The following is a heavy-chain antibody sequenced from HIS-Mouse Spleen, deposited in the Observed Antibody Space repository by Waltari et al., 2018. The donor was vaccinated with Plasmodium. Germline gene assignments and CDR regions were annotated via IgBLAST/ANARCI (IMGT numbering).Heavy chain of an antibody. D-gene: IGHD2-15*01. CDR3: ARDRRLAFDY. CDR1: GFTFNSYA. CDR2: ISYDGSNK. Sequence: QVQLVESGGGVVQPGRSLSLSCAASGFTFNSYARHWVRQAPGKGLEWVAVISYDGSNKYYADSVKGRFTISRDNSKNTLYLQMNSLRAEDTAVYYCARDRRLAFDYWGQGTLVTVSS. J-gene: IGHJ4*02. V-gene: IGHV3-30-3*01.